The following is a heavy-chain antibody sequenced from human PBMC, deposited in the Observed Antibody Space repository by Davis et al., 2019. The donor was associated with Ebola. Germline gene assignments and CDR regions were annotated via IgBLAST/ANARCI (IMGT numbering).Heavy chain of an antibody. CDR1: GDSFSSGG. CDR3: VRGWGRSGLDV. Sequence: PSETLSLTCAISGDSFSSGGWNWIRQSPSRGLEWLARTFYTSKWHNDYAESVKSRITINPDTSKNQFSLQLNSVTPEDTAVYYCVRGWGRSGLDVWGQGTTVTVSS. CDR2: TFYTSKWHN. D-gene: IGHD1-26*01. V-gene: IGHV6-1*01. J-gene: IGHJ6*02.